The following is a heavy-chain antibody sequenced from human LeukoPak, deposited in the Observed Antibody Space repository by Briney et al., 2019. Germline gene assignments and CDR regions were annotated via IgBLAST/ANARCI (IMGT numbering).Heavy chain of an antibody. J-gene: IGHJ4*02. CDR1: GYTFTGYY. CDR3: ARGIIYDSSRYHFDY. Sequence: ASVKVSCKASGYTFTGYYMHWVRQAPGQGLEWMGWISAYNGNTNYAQKLQGRVTMTTDTSTSTAYMELRSLRSDDTAVYYCARGIIYDSSRYHFDYWGQGTLVTVSS. D-gene: IGHD3-22*01. CDR2: ISAYNGNT. V-gene: IGHV1-18*04.